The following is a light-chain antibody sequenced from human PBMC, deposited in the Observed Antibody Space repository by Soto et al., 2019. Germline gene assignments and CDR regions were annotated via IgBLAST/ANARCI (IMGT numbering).Light chain of an antibody. CDR1: SSNIANNF. J-gene: IGLJ3*02. Sequence: QSVLTQPPSASGTPGQRVTMSCSGTSSNIANNFVYWYLQLPGTAPKLLIYRSDQRPSGVPDRFSASKSGTSASLAISGLRSEDEADYYCASWDDNLSGVVFGGGTKLTVL. CDR2: RSD. V-gene: IGLV1-47*01. CDR3: ASWDDNLSGVV.